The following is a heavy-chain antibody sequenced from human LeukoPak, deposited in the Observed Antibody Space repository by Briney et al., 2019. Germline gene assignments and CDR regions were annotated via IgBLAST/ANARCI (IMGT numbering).Heavy chain of an antibody. CDR3: ARDGEAYSSGWNLYYYYGMDV. D-gene: IGHD6-19*01. J-gene: IGHJ6*02. V-gene: IGHV1-3*01. CDR1: GYTSTSYA. CDR2: INAGNGNT. Sequence: ASVKVSCKASGYTSTSYAMHCVRQAPGQRLEWMGCINAGNGNTKYSQKFQGRVTITRDTSASTAYMELSCLRSEDTAVYYCARDGEAYSSGWNLYYYYGMDVWGQGTTVTVSS.